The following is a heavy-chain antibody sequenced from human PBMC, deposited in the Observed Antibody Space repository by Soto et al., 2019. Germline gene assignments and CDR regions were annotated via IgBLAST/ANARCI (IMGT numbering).Heavy chain of an antibody. Sequence: GSLRLSCAASGFTFSIHGMSWVRQAPGKGLEWVSGISATHIDTYYADSVKGRFTISRDTSKNRVSLELRSVTAADTAVYYCARLGVVGTLLPDYWGQGTLVTVSS. J-gene: IGHJ4*02. CDR2: ISATHIDT. D-gene: IGHD3-3*01. CDR1: GFTFSIHG. V-gene: IGHV3-23*01. CDR3: ARLGVVGTLLPDY.